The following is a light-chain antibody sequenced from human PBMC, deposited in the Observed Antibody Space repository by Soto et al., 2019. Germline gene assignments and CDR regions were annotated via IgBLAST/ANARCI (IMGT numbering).Light chain of an antibody. CDR1: SSDVGNYNL. CDR2: EGS. J-gene: IGLJ2*01. Sequence: QSALTQPASVSGSPGQSITISCTGTSSDVGNYNLVSWYQQHPGKAPKLIIYEGSKRPSGVSNRFSGSKSGNTASLTISGLQADDGADYYCCSYAGSSTVIFGGGTKLTVL. CDR3: CSYAGSSTVI. V-gene: IGLV2-23*01.